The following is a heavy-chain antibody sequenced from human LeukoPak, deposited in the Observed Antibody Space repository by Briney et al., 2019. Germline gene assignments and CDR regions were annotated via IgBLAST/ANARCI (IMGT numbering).Heavy chain of an antibody. Sequence: GGSLRLSCAASGFTFSSYAMSWVRQAPGKGLEWVSAIGDTTYYADSVKGRFTISRDNSKNTLYLQMNNLRAEDAAIYYCAKAYAFVGANYFDYWGQGTLVTVSS. CDR1: GFTFSSYA. V-gene: IGHV3-23*01. J-gene: IGHJ4*02. CDR2: IGDTT. D-gene: IGHD1-26*01. CDR3: AKAYAFVGANYFDY.